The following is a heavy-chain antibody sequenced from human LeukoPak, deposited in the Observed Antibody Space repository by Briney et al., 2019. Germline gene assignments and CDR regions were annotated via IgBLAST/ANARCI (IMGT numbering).Heavy chain of an antibody. CDR1: GGSISSSSYY. CDR2: IYYSGST. D-gene: IGHD2-2*02. J-gene: IGHJ4*02. Sequence: EPSETLSLTCTVSGGSISSSSYYWGWIRQPPGKGLEWIGSIYYSGSTYYNPSLKSRVTISVDTSKNQFSLKLSSVTAAGTAVYYCARRLSDTLYYFDYWGQGTLVTVSS. V-gene: IGHV4-39*01. CDR3: ARRLSDTLYYFDY.